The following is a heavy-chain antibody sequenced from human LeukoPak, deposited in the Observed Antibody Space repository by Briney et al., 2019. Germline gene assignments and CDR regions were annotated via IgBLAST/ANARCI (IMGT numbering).Heavy chain of an antibody. J-gene: IGHJ4*02. D-gene: IGHD3-10*01. CDR3: ARHGMYSGSESYYDPFDY. Sequence: KSSETLSLTCTVSGDSISSYYWSWIRQPPGKGLEWIGSMSYKYSGSTYYNPSLKSRVTISVDTSKNQFSLRLSSVTAADTAVYYCARHGMYSGSESYYDPFDYWGQGTLVTVSS. CDR2: MSYKYSGST. CDR1: GDSISSYY. V-gene: IGHV4-39*01.